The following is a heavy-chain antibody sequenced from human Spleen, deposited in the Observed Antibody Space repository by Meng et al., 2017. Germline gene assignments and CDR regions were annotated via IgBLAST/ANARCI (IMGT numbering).Heavy chain of an antibody. Sequence: GESLKISCAASGFTFSNAWMTWVRQAPGKGLEWVSSISSSSSYIYYADSVKGRFTISRDNAKNSLYLQMNSLRAEDTAVYYCARDEVPNDYWGQGTLVTVSS. CDR3: ARDEVPNDY. CDR2: ISSSSSYI. J-gene: IGHJ4*02. CDR1: GFTFSNAW. V-gene: IGHV3-21*01. D-gene: IGHD1-1*01.